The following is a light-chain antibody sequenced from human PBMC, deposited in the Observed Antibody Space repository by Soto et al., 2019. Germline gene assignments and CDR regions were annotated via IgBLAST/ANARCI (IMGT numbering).Light chain of an antibody. CDR2: EVS. CDR1: SSDVGGYNY. J-gene: IGLJ1*01. V-gene: IGLV2-14*01. Sequence: QSALTQPASVSGSPGQSITISCTGTSSDVGGYNYVSWYQQDPGKAPKLMIYEVSNRPSGVSNRFSGSKSGNTASLTISGLQAEDEADYDCSSYTSSNTRVLGTGTKLTVL. CDR3: SSYTSSNTRV.